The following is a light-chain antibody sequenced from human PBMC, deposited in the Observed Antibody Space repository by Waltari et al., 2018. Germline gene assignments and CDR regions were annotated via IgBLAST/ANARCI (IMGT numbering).Light chain of an antibody. Sequence: SYVLTQPPSVSVAPGQTARITCGGNDIGSKSVQRYQQKPGQATVLVILYYSDRALRITERFSGSNSGNTATLSISRVEAGDEAGYYCQVWASSTDHHAVFGGGTQLTVL. CDR1: DIGSKS. CDR2: YYS. J-gene: IGLJ7*01. CDR3: QVWASSTDHHAV. V-gene: IGLV3-21*04.